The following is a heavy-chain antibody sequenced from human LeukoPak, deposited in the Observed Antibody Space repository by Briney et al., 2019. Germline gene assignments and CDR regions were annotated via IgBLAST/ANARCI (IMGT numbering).Heavy chain of an antibody. CDR2: INPNGGGT. Sequence: GASVKVSCKASGYTFTGYYMQWVRQAPGQGLEWMGWINPNGGGTNYAPKFQGRVTMTRDTSISTAYMELSRLRSDDTAVYYCARGGPTIFGVVIMPYYYYGMDVWGQGTPVTVSS. CDR3: ARGGPTIFGVVIMPYYYYGMDV. V-gene: IGHV1-2*02. J-gene: IGHJ6*02. CDR1: GYTFTGYY. D-gene: IGHD3-3*01.